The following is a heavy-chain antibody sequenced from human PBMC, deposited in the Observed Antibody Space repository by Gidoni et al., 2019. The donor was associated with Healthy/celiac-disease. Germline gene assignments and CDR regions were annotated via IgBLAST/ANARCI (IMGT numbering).Heavy chain of an antibody. CDR3: ARGGMWLLPTVDAFDI. D-gene: IGHD3-22*01. V-gene: IGHV3-48*01. CDR2: ISSSSSTI. J-gene: IGHJ3*02. Sequence: EVQLVESGGGLVQPGGSLRLSCAASGFTFSSYSMNWVRQAPGKGLEWVSYISSSSSTIYYADSVKGRFTISRDNAKNSLYLQMNSLRAEDTAVYYCARGGMWLLPTVDAFDIWGQGTMVTVSS. CDR1: GFTFSSYS.